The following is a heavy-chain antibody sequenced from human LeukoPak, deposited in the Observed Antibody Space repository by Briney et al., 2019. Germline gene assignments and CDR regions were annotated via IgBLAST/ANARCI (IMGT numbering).Heavy chain of an antibody. CDR1: GGTFSSYA. CDR2: IIPIFGTA. D-gene: IGHD5-18*01. V-gene: IGHV1-69*01. J-gene: IGHJ6*03. Sequence: GSSVKVSCKASGGTFSSYAISWVRQAPGQGLEWMGGIIPIFGTANYAQKFQGRVTITADESTSTAYMELSSLRSEDTAVYYCPGGGYSYYHYYYYYMDVWGKGTTVTVSS. CDR3: PGGGYSYYHYYYYYMDV.